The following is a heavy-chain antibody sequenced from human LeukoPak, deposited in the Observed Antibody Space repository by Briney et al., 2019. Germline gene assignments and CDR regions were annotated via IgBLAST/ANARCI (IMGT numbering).Heavy chain of an antibody. J-gene: IGHJ4*02. D-gene: IGHD5-24*01. CDR1: GGSISSYY. V-gene: IGHV4-59*01. CDR3: ASLLRRDGYNYCFDY. CDR2: IYYSGGT. Sequence: SETLSLTCTVSGGSISSYYWSWIRQPPGKGLEWIGYIYYSGGTNYNPSLKSRVTISVDTSKNQFSLKLSSVAAADTAVYYCASLLRRDGYNYCFDYWGQGTLVTVSS.